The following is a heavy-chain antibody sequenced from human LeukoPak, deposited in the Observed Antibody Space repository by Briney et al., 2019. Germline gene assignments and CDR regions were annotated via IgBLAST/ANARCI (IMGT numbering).Heavy chain of an antibody. CDR2: ISYDGSNK. D-gene: IGHD2/OR15-2a*01. CDR1: GFTFSSYA. V-gene: IGHV3-30-3*01. CDR3: ARDFTFGGY. Sequence: GGSLRLSCAASGFTFSSYAMHWVRQAPGKGLEWVAVISYDGSNKYYADSVKGRFTISRDNSKNTLYLQMNSLRAEDTAVYYCARDFTFGGYWGQGTLVTVSS. J-gene: IGHJ4*02.